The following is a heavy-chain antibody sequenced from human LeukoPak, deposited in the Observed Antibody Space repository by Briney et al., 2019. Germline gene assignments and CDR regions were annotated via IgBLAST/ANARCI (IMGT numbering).Heavy chain of an antibody. CDR3: ARENYYGSGSYYT. CDR1: GGTFSSYA. CDR2: IIPIFGTA. Sequence: SVKVSCKASGGTFSSYAISWVRQAPGQGLEWMGGIIPIFGTANYAQKFQGRVTITADKSTSTAYMELSSLRSEDTAVYYCARENYYGSGSYYTWGQGTLVTVPS. V-gene: IGHV1-69*06. J-gene: IGHJ5*02. D-gene: IGHD3-10*01.